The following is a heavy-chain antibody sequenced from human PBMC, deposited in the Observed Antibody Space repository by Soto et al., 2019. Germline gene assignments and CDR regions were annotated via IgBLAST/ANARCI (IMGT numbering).Heavy chain of an antibody. CDR3: ARDRGLARD. V-gene: IGHV3-7*01. J-gene: IGHJ4*02. CDR2: INEAGSEK. Sequence: GGSLRLSCVTSGFTFGNFWLTWVRQAPGKGLEWVANINEAGSEKHYLDSVKGRFTISRDNAKNSVFLQMNSLRVEDTAVYYCARDRGLARDWGQGTLVTVSS. CDR1: GFTFGNFW. D-gene: IGHD3-10*01.